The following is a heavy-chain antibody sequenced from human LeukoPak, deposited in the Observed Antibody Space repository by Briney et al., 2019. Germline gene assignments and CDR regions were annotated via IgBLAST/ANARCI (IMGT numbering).Heavy chain of an antibody. CDR1: GYSISSGYY. J-gene: IGHJ4*02. D-gene: IGHD5-18*01. Sequence: PSETLSLTCTVSGYSISSGYYWGWIRQPPGKGLEWIGSIYHSGSTNYNPSLKSRVTISVDKSKNQFSLKLSSVTAADTAVYYCAARSGYSYGGLLDYWGQGTLVTVSS. CDR2: IYHSGST. CDR3: AARSGYSYGGLLDY. V-gene: IGHV4-38-2*02.